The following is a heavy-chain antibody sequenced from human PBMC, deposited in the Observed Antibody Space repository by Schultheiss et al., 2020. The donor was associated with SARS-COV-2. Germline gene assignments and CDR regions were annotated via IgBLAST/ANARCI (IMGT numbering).Heavy chain of an antibody. CDR3: ARASSSSGYYAFDY. CDR2: INWNGGST. CDR1: GVTFSSYS. Sequence: GGSLRLSCKEAGVTFSSYSMSWVRQAPGKGLEWVSGINWNGGSTGYADSVKGRFTISRDNAKNSLYLQMNSLRAEDTALYYCARASSSSGYYAFDYWGQGTLVTVSS. J-gene: IGHJ4*02. D-gene: IGHD3-22*01. V-gene: IGHV3-20*04.